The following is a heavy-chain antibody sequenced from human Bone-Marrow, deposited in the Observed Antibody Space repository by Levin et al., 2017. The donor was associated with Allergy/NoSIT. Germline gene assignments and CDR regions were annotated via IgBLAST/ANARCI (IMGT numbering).Heavy chain of an antibody. CDR3: ARQSRPATLHDAVNV. D-gene: IGHD5-24*01. J-gene: IGHJ3*01. Sequence: GGSLRLSCAASGFTFSRYGMSWFRQAPGKGLEWVSYISSGSATVYYADSVKGRLFISRDNANNSLFLQMRSLTAEDTAVYYCARQSRPATLHDAVNVWGQGTSVTVSS. CDR2: ISSGSATV. V-gene: IGHV3-48*01. CDR1: GFTFSRYG.